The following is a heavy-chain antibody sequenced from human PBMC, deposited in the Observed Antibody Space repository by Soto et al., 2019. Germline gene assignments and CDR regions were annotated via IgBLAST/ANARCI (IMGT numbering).Heavy chain of an antibody. J-gene: IGHJ5*02. V-gene: IGHV4-30-2*01. Sequence: SETLSLTCAVSCGSISSGGYSWSWIRQPPGKGLEWIGYIYHSGSTYYNPSLKSRVTISVDRSKNQFSLKLSSVTAADTAVYYCARGGYDILTGYGWFDPWGQGTLVTVSS. CDR1: CGSISSGGYS. CDR2: IYHSGST. D-gene: IGHD3-9*01. CDR3: ARGGYDILTGYGWFDP.